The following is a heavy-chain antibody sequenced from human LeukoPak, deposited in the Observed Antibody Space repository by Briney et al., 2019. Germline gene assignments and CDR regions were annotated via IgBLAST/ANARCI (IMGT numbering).Heavy chain of an antibody. D-gene: IGHD1-26*01. CDR2: IIPIFGTA. J-gene: IGHJ5*02. CDR3: ARGRSGSYDWFDP. CDR1: GYTFTGYF. V-gene: IGHV1-69*05. Sequence: SVKVSCKTSGYTFTGYFIHWVRQAPGQGLEWMGGIIPIFGTANYAQKFQGRVTITTDESTSTAYMELSSLRSEDTAVYYCARGRSGSYDWFDPWGQGTLVTVSS.